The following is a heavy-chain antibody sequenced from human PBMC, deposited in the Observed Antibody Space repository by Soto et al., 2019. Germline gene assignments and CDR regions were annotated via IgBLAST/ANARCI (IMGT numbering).Heavy chain of an antibody. J-gene: IGHJ4*02. CDR2: ISRSGGST. CDR3: AKDVAGQPTYVDD. CDR1: GFPFSSYA. Sequence: GGSLRLSCAASGFPFSSYAMSWVRQAPGQGLEWVSAISRSGGSTYYADSANGRFTISRDNSKNTLYLQMNSLRAEDTAVYYCAKDVAGQPTYVDDWGQGTLVTVSS. V-gene: IGHV3-23*01. D-gene: IGHD6-19*01.